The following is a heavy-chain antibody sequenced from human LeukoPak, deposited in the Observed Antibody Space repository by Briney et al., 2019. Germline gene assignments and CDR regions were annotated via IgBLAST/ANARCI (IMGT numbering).Heavy chain of an antibody. CDR3: TKGLRSGTYNNIFDY. D-gene: IGHD3-10*01. CDR1: GFTFSSYA. Sequence: GGSLRLSCAASGFTFSSYAMSWVRQAPGKGLEWVSAMSGSGGRTYYADSVKGRFTISRDNSRNSLYLQMNSLTIEDTALYFCTKGLRSGTYNNIFDYWSQGTLVTVSS. V-gene: IGHV3-23*01. CDR2: MSGSGGRT. J-gene: IGHJ4*02.